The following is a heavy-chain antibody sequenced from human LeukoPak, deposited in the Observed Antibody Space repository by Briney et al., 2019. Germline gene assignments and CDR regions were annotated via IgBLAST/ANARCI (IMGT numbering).Heavy chain of an antibody. Sequence: GGSLRLSCAASGFTFSSYGMHWVRQAPGKGLEWVAFIRYDGSNKYYADSVKGRFTISRDNSKNTLYLQMNSLRAEDTAVYYCAKDPSPYHPLGIYQPAMLIDYWGPGTLVTVSS. CDR2: IRYDGSNK. CDR1: GFTFSSYG. V-gene: IGHV3-30*02. CDR3: AKDPSPYHPLGIYQPAMLIDY. D-gene: IGHD2-2*01. J-gene: IGHJ4*02.